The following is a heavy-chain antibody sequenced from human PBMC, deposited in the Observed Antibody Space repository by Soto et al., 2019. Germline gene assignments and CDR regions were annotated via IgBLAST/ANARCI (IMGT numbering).Heavy chain of an antibody. CDR3: ARESRRLTWFDP. CDR1: GGKSRGFG. J-gene: IGHJ5*02. Sequence: GSLRVPRGAAGGKSRGFGMNWVRQAPGKGLEWVSYISSSSSTIYYADSVKGRFTISRDNAKNSLYLQMNSLRDEDTAVYYCARESRRLTWFDPWGQRTLVTVSS. V-gene: IGHV3-48*02. CDR2: ISSSSSTI.